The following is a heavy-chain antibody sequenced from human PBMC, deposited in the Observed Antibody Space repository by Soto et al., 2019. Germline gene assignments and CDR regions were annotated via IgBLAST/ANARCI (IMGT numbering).Heavy chain of an antibody. CDR2: INAGNGNT. J-gene: IGHJ1*01. CDR1: GYAFTWVN. CDR3: ARPKDYDDCLDL. Sequence: GASVKVSCKASGYAFTWVNINWVRQAPGQRLEWMGWINAGNGNTKYSQKFQGRVTFTRDTSANTAYMELSSLISEDTAVYYCARPKDYDDCLDLWGQGTLVTVSS. D-gene: IGHD3-22*01. V-gene: IGHV1-3*01.